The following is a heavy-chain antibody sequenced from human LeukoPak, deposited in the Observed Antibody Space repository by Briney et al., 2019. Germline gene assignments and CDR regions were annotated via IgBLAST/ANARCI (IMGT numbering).Heavy chain of an antibody. CDR1: GFAFSNYF. Sequence: PGGSLRLSCEASGFAFSNYFVTWVRQAPGKGLEWVVNIKKDGSEQNYVDSVKGRFGISRDNAKNSLYLQMNSLRAEDTAVYYCAGSSSGHDGSGYRPFDYWGQGTLVTVSS. D-gene: IGHD3-22*01. CDR3: AGSSSGHDGSGYRPFDY. V-gene: IGHV3-7*04. J-gene: IGHJ4*02. CDR2: IKKDGSEQ.